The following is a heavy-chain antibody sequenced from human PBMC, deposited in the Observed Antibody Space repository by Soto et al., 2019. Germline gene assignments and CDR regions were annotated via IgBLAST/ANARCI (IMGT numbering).Heavy chain of an antibody. V-gene: IGHV1-8*01. D-gene: IGHD5-12*01. Sequence: QVQLVQSGAEVKKPGASVKVSCKASGYTSTHFDINWVRQATGQGLEWMGWMNPNSGNTVYAQKFQGRVTRTRDTSKSAAYMELSSLRSEDTAVYYCGRGYTGYEKRYVMDVWGQGTTVTVSS. CDR3: GRGYTGYEKRYVMDV. CDR1: GYTSTHFD. CDR2: MNPNSGNT. J-gene: IGHJ6*02.